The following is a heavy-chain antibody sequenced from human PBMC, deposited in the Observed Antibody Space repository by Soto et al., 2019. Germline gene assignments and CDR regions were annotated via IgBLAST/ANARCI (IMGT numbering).Heavy chain of an antibody. D-gene: IGHD3-9*01. CDR2: INPNSGGT. Sequence: ASVKVSCKASGYTLTGYYMHWVRQAPGQGLEWMGWINPNSGGTNYAQKFQGWVTMTRDTSISTAYMELSRLRSDDTAVYYCARDFPALTGYSSPHYYYGMDVWGQGTTVTVSS. V-gene: IGHV1-2*04. CDR3: ARDFPALTGYSSPHYYYGMDV. CDR1: GYTLTGYY. J-gene: IGHJ6*02.